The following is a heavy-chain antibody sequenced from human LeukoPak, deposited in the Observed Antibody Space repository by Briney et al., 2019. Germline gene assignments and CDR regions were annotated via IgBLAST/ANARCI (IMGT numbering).Heavy chain of an antibody. Sequence: SETLSLTCAVYGGPFSGYYWSWIRQSPGRGLEWIGEINHSGITNYNPSLQSRVTISVDTSKNQFSLELSSVTAADRAVYYYASERAAIDFKGGGFYYMDAWGKGTTVTVSS. V-gene: IGHV4-34*01. CDR3: ASERAAIDFKGGGFYYMDA. D-gene: IGHD2/OR15-2a*01. J-gene: IGHJ6*03. CDR1: GGPFSGYY. CDR2: INHSGIT.